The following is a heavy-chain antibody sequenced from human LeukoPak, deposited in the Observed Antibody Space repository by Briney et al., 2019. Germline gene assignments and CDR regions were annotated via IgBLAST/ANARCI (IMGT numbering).Heavy chain of an antibody. J-gene: IGHJ3*01. CDR2: INRDATST. CDR1: EFTFSSYW. V-gene: IGHV3-74*01. Sequence: GGSLRLSCAASEFTFSSYWMHWVRQGPGKGLVWVSRINRDATSTNYADSVKGRFTISRDNAENTLYLQMNDLRAEDTAVYYCAFSLTGDFKGYDAFDVWGQGTMLIVSS. D-gene: IGHD2-21*01. CDR3: AFSLTGDFKGYDAFDV.